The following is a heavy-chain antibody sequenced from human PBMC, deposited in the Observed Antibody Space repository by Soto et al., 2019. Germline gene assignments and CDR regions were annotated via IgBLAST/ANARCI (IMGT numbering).Heavy chain of an antibody. CDR2: IFPDDSHI. D-gene: IGHD3-22*01. Sequence: GESLKISCMGSGISFSNYWIGWVRQLPGKDLQWMGAIFPDDSHIRNSPSFQGQVTISADKSITTAYLQLTSLKASNTAVYFCARHRTSGYLKNDAFDIWGQGTMVTVS. CDR3: ARHRTSGYLKNDAFDI. CDR1: GISFSNYW. J-gene: IGHJ3*02. V-gene: IGHV5-51*01.